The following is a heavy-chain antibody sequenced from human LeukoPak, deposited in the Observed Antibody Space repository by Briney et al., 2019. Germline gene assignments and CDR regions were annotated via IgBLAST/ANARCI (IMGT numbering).Heavy chain of an antibody. CDR1: GFTFSSYA. D-gene: IGHD3-10*01. Sequence: GGSLRLSCAASGFTFSSYAMSWVRQAPGKGLEWVSYISSSSSTIYYADSVKGRFTISRDNAKNSLYLQMNSLRAEDTAVYYCARDPHYGSGYYYYYYMDVWGKGTTVTISS. V-gene: IGHV3-48*01. CDR2: ISSSSSTI. CDR3: ARDPHYGSGYYYYYYMDV. J-gene: IGHJ6*03.